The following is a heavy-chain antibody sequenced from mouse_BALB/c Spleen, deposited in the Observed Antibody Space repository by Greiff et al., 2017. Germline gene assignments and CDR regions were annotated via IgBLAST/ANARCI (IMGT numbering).Heavy chain of an antibody. Sequence: VQLQQSGAELVRPGASVKLSCTASGFNINDYYMHWVKQRPEQGLEWIGWIDPENGDTEYAPKFQGKATMTADTSSNTAYLQLSSLTSEDTAVYYCNALWPCYAMDYWGQGTSVTVSS. CDR3: NALWPCYAMDY. J-gene: IGHJ4*01. CDR2: IDPENGDT. CDR1: GFNINDYY. V-gene: IGHV14-4*02. D-gene: IGHD1-1*02.